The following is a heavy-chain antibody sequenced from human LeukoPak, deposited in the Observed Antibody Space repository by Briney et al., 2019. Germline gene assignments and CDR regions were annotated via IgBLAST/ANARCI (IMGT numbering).Heavy chain of an antibody. D-gene: IGHD3-10*01. CDR2: ISGSGGST. J-gene: IGHJ4*02. CDR3: AKDFTMVRGWYFDY. CDR1: GFTFSSYA. Sequence: GGSLRLSCAASGFTFSSYAMSWVRQAPGKGLEWVSAISGSGGSTCYADSVKGRFTISRDNSKNTLYLQMNSLRAEDTAVYYCAKDFTMVRGWYFDYWGQGTLVTVSS. V-gene: IGHV3-23*01.